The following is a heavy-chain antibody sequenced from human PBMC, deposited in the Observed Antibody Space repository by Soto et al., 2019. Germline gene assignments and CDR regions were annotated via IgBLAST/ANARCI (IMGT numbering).Heavy chain of an antibody. J-gene: IGHJ6*02. CDR1: GYTFTRYG. Sequence: QVQLVQSGAEVKNPGASVKVSCKASGYTFTRYGIGWARQAPGQGLEWMGWINTYNGNTNYAQNVQGRVTLTTCTSSSTAYMELRSLSSNDTAIYYCAMVDAYVTPSPQDVWGQGITVIVSS. D-gene: IGHD2-8*01. CDR2: INTYNGNT. CDR3: AMVDAYVTPSPQDV. V-gene: IGHV1-18*01.